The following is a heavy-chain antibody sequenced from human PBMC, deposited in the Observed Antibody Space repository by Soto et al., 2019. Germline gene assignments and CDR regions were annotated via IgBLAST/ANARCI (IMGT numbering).Heavy chain of an antibody. D-gene: IGHD2-15*01. V-gene: IGHV3-48*01. CDR3: ARDFVVVVAATLGPDYYYYYMDV. CDR2: ISSRSSTI. CDR1: GFTFSSYS. J-gene: IGHJ6*03. Sequence: GGSLRLSCAASGFTFSSYSMNWVRQAPGKGLEWVSYISSRSSTIYYADSVKGRFTISRDNAKNSLYLQMNSLRAEDTAVYYCARDFVVVVAATLGPDYYYYYMDVWGKGTTVTVSS.